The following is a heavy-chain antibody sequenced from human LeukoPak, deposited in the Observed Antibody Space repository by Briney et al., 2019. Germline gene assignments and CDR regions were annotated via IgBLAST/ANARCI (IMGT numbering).Heavy chain of an antibody. J-gene: IGHJ4*02. Sequence: GGSLRLSCVASGFTFSSYCMSWVRQAPGKGLEWVSDISGSGGSTYYADSVKGRFTISRDNSKNTLYLRMDALGADDTAIYYCAKARETNGFYRYFDYWGQGTLVTVSS. CDR3: AKARETNGFYRYFDY. CDR2: ISGSGGST. CDR1: GFTFSSYC. D-gene: IGHD2-8*01. V-gene: IGHV3-23*01.